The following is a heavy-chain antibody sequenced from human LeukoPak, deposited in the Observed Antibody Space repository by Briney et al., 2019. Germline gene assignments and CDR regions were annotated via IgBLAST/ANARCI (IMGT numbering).Heavy chain of an antibody. CDR1: GFSFGYYW. Sequence: PGGSLRLSCTASGFSFGYYWMTWVRQAPGKGLEWVSGMSASGSHTHSADFVKGRFTISRDNFKNTLYLQMNGLRVEDTAVYYCAKVRSGNNYYFDYWGQGTLVTVSS. J-gene: IGHJ4*02. CDR3: AKVRSGNNYYFDY. D-gene: IGHD1/OR15-1a*01. V-gene: IGHV3-23*01. CDR2: MSASGSHT.